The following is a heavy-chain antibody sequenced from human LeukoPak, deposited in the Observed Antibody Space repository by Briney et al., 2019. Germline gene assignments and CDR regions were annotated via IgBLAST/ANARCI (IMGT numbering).Heavy chain of an antibody. CDR2: IKHDGSEA. J-gene: IGHJ4*02. CDR3: ARDSASDY. CDR1: GFTFSSYW. V-gene: IGHV3-7*01. Sequence: GGSLRLSCVASGFTFSSYWMSWVRQPPGKGLEWVANIKHDGSEAYYVASVKGRFTISKDNARNSLYLQMNSLRAEDTAVYYCARDSASDYWGQGTLVTVSS. D-gene: IGHD6-25*01.